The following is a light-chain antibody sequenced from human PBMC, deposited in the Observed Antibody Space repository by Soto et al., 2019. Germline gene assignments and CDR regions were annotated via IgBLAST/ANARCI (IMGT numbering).Light chain of an antibody. J-gene: IGKJ1*01. CDR2: GAT. CDR1: QTVSSS. V-gene: IGKV3-15*01. Sequence: EIVLTQSPATLSLSPGERATLSCRASQTVSSSLAWYQQKPGQAPRLLIHGATTRATGIPARFSGSGSGTEFTLTISSLQSEDFAVYYCQQYNNWPRTFGQGTKVEIK. CDR3: QQYNNWPRT.